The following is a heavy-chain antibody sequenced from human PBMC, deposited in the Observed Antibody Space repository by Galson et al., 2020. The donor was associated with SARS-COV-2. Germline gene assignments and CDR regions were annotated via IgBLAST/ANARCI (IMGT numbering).Heavy chain of an antibody. CDR2: ISYEGSKK. CDR3: VKAADFFWFGESRSMDV. V-gene: IGHV3-30*18. Sequence: GGSLRLSCAASGFTFSNYGMHWVRQAPGKGLEWVAVISYEGSKKYYEDSLKGRFTISRDSSKNTLYLQVSSLSAEDTAVYFCVKAADFFWFGESRSMDVWGQGTTVTVSS. J-gene: IGHJ6*02. CDR1: GFTFSNYG. D-gene: IGHD3-10*01.